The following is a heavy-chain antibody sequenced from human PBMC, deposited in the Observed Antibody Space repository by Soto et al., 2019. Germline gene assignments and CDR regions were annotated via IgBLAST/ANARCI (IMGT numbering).Heavy chain of an antibody. CDR2: SFWDDDK. J-gene: IGHJ4*02. D-gene: IGHD3-3*01. Sequence: QITLNESGPTVVKPAETLTLTCTFSGFSLTTRGGGAGWIRQAPGTAPEWLAVSFWDDDKRYSASLKSRLTITKDTSTNQVVLTMASVDPAAPATYYCAHRILRTVVGLVTTTAIYFDFWGQGNPGVVAS. CDR3: AHRILRTVVGLVTTTAIYFDF. V-gene: IGHV2-5*02. CDR1: GFSLTTRGGG.